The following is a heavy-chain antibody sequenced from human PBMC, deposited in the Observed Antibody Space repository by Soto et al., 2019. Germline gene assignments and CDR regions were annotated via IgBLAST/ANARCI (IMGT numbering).Heavy chain of an antibody. CDR3: ARSIPSHSSGWYKGPYYFDY. J-gene: IGHJ4*02. CDR1: GFTFSSYD. V-gene: IGHV3-13*04. D-gene: IGHD6-19*01. CDR2: IGTAGDT. Sequence: PGGSLRLSCAASGFTFSSYDMHWVRQATGKGLEWVSAIGTAGDTYYPGSVKGRFTISRENAKNSLYLQMNSLRAGDTAVYYCARSIPSHSSGWYKGPYYFDYWGQGTLVTVSS.